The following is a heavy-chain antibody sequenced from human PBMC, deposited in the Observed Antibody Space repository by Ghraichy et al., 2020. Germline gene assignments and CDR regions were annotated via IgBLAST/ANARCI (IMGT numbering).Heavy chain of an antibody. J-gene: IGHJ5*02. CDR1: GFTFSSYA. Sequence: GGSLRLSCAASGFTFSSYAMHWVRQAPGKGLEWVAVISYDGSNKYYADSVKGRFTISRDNSKNTLYLQMNSLRAEDTAVYYCARPRWGSSWYGSWFDPWGQGTLVTVSS. CDR2: ISYDGSNK. D-gene: IGHD6-13*01. V-gene: IGHV3-30-3*01. CDR3: ARPRWGSSWYGSWFDP.